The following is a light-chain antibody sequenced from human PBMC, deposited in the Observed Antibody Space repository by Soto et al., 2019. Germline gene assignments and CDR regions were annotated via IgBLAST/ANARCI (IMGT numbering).Light chain of an antibody. V-gene: IGLV2-14*01. J-gene: IGLJ1*01. CDR2: DVT. CDR3: SSYTTSSSYV. Sequence: QSALTQPASVSGSPGQSITISCTGTSSDVGGYIYVSWYQQHPGKAPKLMIYDVTSRPSGVSYRFSGSTYGNTASLTISGLQAEDEADYYCSSYTTSSSYVFGTGTKVTV. CDR1: SSDVGGYIY.